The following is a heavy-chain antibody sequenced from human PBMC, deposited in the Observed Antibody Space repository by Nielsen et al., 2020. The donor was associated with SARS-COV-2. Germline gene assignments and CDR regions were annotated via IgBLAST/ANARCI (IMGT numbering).Heavy chain of an antibody. V-gene: IGHV4-39*01. CDR3: AGPRGGSSNLDY. D-gene: IGHD1-26*01. J-gene: IGHJ4*02. CDR2: IYYSGST. CDR1: GGSISSSSYY. Sequence: SETLSLTCTVSGGSISSSSYYWGWIRQPPGKGLEWIGSIYYSGSTYYNPSLKSRVTISVDTSKNQFSLKLSSVTAADTAVYYCAGPRGGSSNLDYWGQGTLVTVSS.